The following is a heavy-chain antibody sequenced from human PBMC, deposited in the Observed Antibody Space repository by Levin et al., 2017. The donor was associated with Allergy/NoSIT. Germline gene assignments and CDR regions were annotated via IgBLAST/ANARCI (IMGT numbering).Heavy chain of an antibody. CDR1: GFTFSGSA. CDR2: IRSKANSYAT. V-gene: IGHV3-73*01. J-gene: IGHJ4*02. CDR3: TRRDNYYDSSGHFDY. Sequence: GGSLRLSCAASGFTFSGSAMHWVRQASGKGLEWVGRIRSKANSYATAYAASVKGRFTISRDDSKNTAYLQMNSLKTEDTAVYYCTRRDNYYDSSGHFDYWGQGTLVTVSS. D-gene: IGHD3-22*01.